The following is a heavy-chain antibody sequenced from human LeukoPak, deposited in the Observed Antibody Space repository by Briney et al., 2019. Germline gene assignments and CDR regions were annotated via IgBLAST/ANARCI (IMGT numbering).Heavy chain of an antibody. V-gene: IGHV3-53*01. CDR3: ARYRRTRYDSSGYYSFGY. J-gene: IGHJ4*02. Sequence: GGSLRLSCAASGFTVSSNYMSWVRQAPGKGLEWVSVLYSGGSTYYADSVKGRFTISRDNSKNTLYLQMNSLRAEDTAVYYCARYRRTRYDSSGYYSFGYWGQGTLVTVSS. D-gene: IGHD3-22*01. CDR2: LYSGGST. CDR1: GFTVSSNY.